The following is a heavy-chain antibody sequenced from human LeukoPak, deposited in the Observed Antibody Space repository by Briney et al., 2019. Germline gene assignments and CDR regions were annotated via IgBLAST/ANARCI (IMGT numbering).Heavy chain of an antibody. CDR1: GGSTSSGDYY. V-gene: IGHV4-30-4*08. CDR3: ASHPRSYDSSGYYWDY. CDR2: IHYSGST. Sequence: KPSETLSLTCTVSGGSTSSGDYYWSWIRQPPGKGLEWIGYIHYSGSTYYNPSLKSRVTISVDTSKNQFSLKLSSVTAADTAMYYCASHPRSYDSSGYYWDYWGQGTLVTVSS. D-gene: IGHD3-22*01. J-gene: IGHJ4*02.